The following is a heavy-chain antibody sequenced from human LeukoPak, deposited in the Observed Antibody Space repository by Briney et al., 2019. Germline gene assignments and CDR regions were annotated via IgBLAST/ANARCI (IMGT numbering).Heavy chain of an antibody. CDR3: VRDLILVWTPGDDFDH. CDR1: GFTFSNYW. D-gene: IGHD3-16*01. V-gene: IGHV3-74*01. J-gene: IGHJ4*02. CDR2: INERATII. Sequence: AGSLRLSCAASGFTFSNYWMHWVRQAPGKGLECVSRINERATIISYADSVKGRFTISRENARNTLYLQMNSLTAEDTAVYYCVRDLILVWTPGDDFDHWGQGTLVTVSS.